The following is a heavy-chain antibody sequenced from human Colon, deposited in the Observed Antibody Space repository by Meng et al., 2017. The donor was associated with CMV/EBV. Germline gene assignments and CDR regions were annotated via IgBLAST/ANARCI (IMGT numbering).Heavy chain of an antibody. Sequence: ASVKVSCKASGYTFTSYGISWVRQAPGQGLEWMGWISAYNGNTNYAQKLQGRVTMTTDTSTSTAYMELRSLRSDDTAVYFCARQSKTNGGERIASAYWGQGTLVTVSS. J-gene: IGHJ4*02. CDR1: GYTFTSYG. V-gene: IGHV1-18*01. CDR2: ISAYNGNT. CDR3: ARQSKTNGGERIASAY. D-gene: IGHD2-8*01.